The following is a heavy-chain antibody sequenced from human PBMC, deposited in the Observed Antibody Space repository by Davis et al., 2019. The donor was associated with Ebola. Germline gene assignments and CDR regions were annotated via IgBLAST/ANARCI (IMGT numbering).Heavy chain of an antibody. CDR2: IGSGAST. CDR1: GFTFSSYA. CDR3: ARDGVTTYLYYYYYMDV. V-gene: IGHV3-23*01. J-gene: IGHJ6*03. D-gene: IGHD4-11*01. Sequence: PGGSLRLSCAASGFTFSSYAMSWVRQAPGKGLEWVSGIGSGASTYYADSVKGRFTISRDNSKNTLYLQMNSLRAEDTAVYYCARDGVTTYLYYYYYMDVWGKGTTVTVSS.